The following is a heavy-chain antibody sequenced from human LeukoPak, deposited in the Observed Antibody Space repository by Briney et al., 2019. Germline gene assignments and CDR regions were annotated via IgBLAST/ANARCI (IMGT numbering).Heavy chain of an antibody. CDR1: GGSFSGYY. V-gene: IGHV4-34*01. J-gene: IGHJ4*02. Sequence: SETLSLTCAVYGGSFSGYYWSWTRQPPGKGLEWIGEINHSGSTNYNPSLKSRVTISVDTSKNQFSLKLSSVTAADTAVYYCARCPTYGSGNYGFFDYWGQGTLVTVSS. CDR2: INHSGST. D-gene: IGHD3-10*01. CDR3: ARCPTYGSGNYGFFDY.